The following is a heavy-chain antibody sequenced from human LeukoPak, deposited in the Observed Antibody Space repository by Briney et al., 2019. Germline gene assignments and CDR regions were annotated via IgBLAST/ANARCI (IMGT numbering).Heavy chain of an antibody. CDR2: ISGSGDRT. CDR3: AKAWNYYGSSGYLDY. CDR1: GFTFSSSA. V-gene: IGHV3-23*01. Sequence: GGSLRLSCAASGFTFSSSAMSWVRQAPGKGLQRVSSISGSGDRTYYADSVKGRFTISRDNSKNTLYLQMNSLRAEDTAVYYCAKAWNYYGSSGYLDYWGQGTLVTVSS. J-gene: IGHJ4*02. D-gene: IGHD3-22*01.